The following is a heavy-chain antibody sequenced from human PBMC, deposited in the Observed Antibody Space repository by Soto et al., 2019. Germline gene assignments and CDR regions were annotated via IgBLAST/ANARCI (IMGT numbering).Heavy chain of an antibody. J-gene: IGHJ3*02. CDR1: GGAIVSYY. CDR2: IYYSGTT. Sequence: QVQLQQSGPGLVKPSETLSLTCTVSGGAIVSYYWTWIRQPPGKGLEWIGYIYYSGTTKYNPSLKSRVTLSIDTSRKQFSLELTSVTAADTAVYYCASRHGDQGAFAFNMWDHGTLVTVSS. V-gene: IGHV4-59*01. CDR3: ASRHGDQGAFAFNM. D-gene: IGHD4-17*01.